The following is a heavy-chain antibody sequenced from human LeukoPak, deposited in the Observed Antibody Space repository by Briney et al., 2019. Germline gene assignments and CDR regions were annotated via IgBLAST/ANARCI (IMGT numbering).Heavy chain of an antibody. CDR1: GFPFSSYA. CDR3: AKGVDMGYYHYMDV. D-gene: IGHD3-3*01. V-gene: IGHV3-23*01. Sequence: GGSLRLSCAASGFPFSSYAMSWVRQAPGKGLEWVSAIGGSGGSTYYADSVKGRFTISRDNSKNTLYLQMNSLRAEDTAVYYCAKGVDMGYYHYMDVWGKGTTVTVSS. J-gene: IGHJ6*03. CDR2: IGGSGGST.